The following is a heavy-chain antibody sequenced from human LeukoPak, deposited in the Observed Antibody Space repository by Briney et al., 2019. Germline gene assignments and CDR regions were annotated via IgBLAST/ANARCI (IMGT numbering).Heavy chain of an antibody. CDR2: IWYDGSNK. CDR3: ARDRGVATILYYFDY. CDR1: GSNFRTYG. Sequence: GRSLRLSCVASGSNFRTYGMHWVRQAPGKGLEWVAVIWYDGSNKYYADSVKGRFTISRDNSKNTLYLQMNSLRAEDTAVYYCARDRGVATILYYFDYWGQGTLVTVSS. D-gene: IGHD5-12*01. V-gene: IGHV3-33*01. J-gene: IGHJ4*02.